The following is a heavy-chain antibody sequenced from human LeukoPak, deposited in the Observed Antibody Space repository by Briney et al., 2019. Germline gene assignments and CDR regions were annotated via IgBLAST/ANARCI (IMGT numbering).Heavy chain of an antibody. Sequence: GESLQTSCKGSGYSFASYWIGWVRQMPGKGLEWMGVVWPGDSNTKYSPSLEGRVTISVDRSITTAYLQWSSLMASDTAMYYCARLGYSYGQGDYWGQGTLLTVSS. CDR2: VWPGDSNT. D-gene: IGHD5-18*01. CDR3: ARLGYSYGQGDY. J-gene: IGHJ4*02. V-gene: IGHV5-51*01. CDR1: GYSFASYW.